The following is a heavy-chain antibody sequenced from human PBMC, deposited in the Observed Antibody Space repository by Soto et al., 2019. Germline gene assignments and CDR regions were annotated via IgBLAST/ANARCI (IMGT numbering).Heavy chain of an antibody. V-gene: IGHV1-69*01. Sequence: QVQLVQSGAEVKKPGSSVKVSCKASGGTFSSYAISWVRQAPGQGLEWMGGIIPIFGTANYAQKFQGRVTITADESTSTAYMELSSLRAEDTAVYYCARVPYDMLTGYYNYYYYGMDVWGQGTTVTVSS. D-gene: IGHD3-9*01. CDR3: ARVPYDMLTGYYNYYYYGMDV. J-gene: IGHJ6*02. CDR2: IIPIFGTA. CDR1: GGTFSSYA.